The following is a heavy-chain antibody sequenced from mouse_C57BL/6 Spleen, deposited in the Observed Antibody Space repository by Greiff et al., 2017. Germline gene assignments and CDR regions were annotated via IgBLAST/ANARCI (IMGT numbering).Heavy chain of an antibody. J-gene: IGHJ1*03. V-gene: IGHV5-17*01. CDR1: GFTFSDYG. Sequence: EVQLVESGGGLVKPGGSLKLSCAASGFTFSDYGMHWVRQAPEKGLEWVAYISSGSSTIYYADTVKGRFTISRDNAKNTLFLQMTSLRSEDTAMYYCARFTTVGWYFDVWGTGTTVTVSS. CDR2: ISSGSSTI. CDR3: ARFTTVGWYFDV. D-gene: IGHD1-1*01.